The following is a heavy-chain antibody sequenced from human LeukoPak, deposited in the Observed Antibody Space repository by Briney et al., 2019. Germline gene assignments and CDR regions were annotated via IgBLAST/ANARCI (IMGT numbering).Heavy chain of an antibody. CDR3: ARDVRLRSMDV. J-gene: IGHJ6*02. Sequence: GGSLRLSCAASGFTFSNYWMSWVRQAPGKGLEWVANIRQDGNEKYYVDSVKGRFTISRDNAKISLYLQMNSLRAVDTAIYYCARDVRLRSMDVWGQGTTVTVSS. CDR1: GFTFSNYW. D-gene: IGHD3-10*02. V-gene: IGHV3-7*03. CDR2: IRQDGNEK.